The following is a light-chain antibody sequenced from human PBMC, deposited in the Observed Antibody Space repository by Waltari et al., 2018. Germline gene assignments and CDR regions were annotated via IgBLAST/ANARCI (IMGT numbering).Light chain of an antibody. Sequence: EAMMTQSPATLSVSPGDRATPSCRASQSVSNNVAWFQQNPGQAPSLLIYDASTRATGVPARFSGSGSGTEFTLTISSLQTEDFAVYYCQQYNNWPLYTFGQGTKLEIK. CDR1: QSVSNN. CDR2: DAS. J-gene: IGKJ2*01. CDR3: QQYNNWPLYT. V-gene: IGKV3-15*01.